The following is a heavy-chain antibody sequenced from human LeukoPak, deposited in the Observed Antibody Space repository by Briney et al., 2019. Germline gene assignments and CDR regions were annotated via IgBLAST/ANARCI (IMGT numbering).Heavy chain of an antibody. CDR2: ISSSSYI. V-gene: IGHV3-21*01. D-gene: IGHD1-26*01. Sequence: PGGSLRLSCAASGFTFSSYSMNWVRQAPGKGLEWVSSISSSSYIYYADSVKGRFTISRDNAKNSLYLQMNSLRAEDTAVYYCARDYPGEVVGAYHDAFDIWGQGTMVTVSS. J-gene: IGHJ3*02. CDR1: GFTFSSYS. CDR3: ARDYPGEVVGAYHDAFDI.